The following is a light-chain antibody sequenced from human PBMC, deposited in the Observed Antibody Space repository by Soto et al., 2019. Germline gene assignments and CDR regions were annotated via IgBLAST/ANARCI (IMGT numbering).Light chain of an antibody. V-gene: IGLV2-14*01. CDR1: SSDVGGYNY. Sequence: QSALTQPASVSGSPGQSITISCTGTSSDVGGYNYVSWYQQHPGKAPKLMIYDVNTRPSGVSNRFSGSKSGHTASLTISWLQAEDEADYYCSSYTSSISFGGGTKLTVL. CDR2: DVN. J-gene: IGLJ2*01. CDR3: SSYTSSIS.